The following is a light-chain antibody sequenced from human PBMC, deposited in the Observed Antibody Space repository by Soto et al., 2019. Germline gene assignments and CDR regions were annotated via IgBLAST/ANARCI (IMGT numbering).Light chain of an antibody. CDR2: EVT. Sequence: QSVLTHPASVSGSPGQSITISCTGTSSDVGAYKYVSWYQQHPGKAPKVVIYEVTNRPSGVFTRFSGSKSGNTASLTISGLQADDEADYYCSSYTRSGTQVFGTGTKVTVL. CDR1: SSDVGAYKY. J-gene: IGLJ1*01. V-gene: IGLV2-14*01. CDR3: SSYTRSGTQV.